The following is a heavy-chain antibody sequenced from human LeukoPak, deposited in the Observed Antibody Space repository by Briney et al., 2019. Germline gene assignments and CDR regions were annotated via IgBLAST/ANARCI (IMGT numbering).Heavy chain of an antibody. CDR3: ARSEINDYSRY. V-gene: IGHV4-59*08. CDR2: VYSSGAT. CDR1: GGSIFSYY. Sequence: SETLSLTCTISGGSIFSYYWSWIRQPPGKELEWIGYVYSSGATYYNPSLESRFTISVDTSKNQFSLKLSSVTAADTAVYYCARSEINDYSRYWGQGILVIVSS. J-gene: IGHJ4*02. D-gene: IGHD4-11*01.